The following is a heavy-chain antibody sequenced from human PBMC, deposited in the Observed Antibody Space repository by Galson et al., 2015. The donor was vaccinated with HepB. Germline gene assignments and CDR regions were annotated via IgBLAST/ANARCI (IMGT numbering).Heavy chain of an antibody. V-gene: IGHV2-70*11. J-gene: IGHJ6*02. CDR3: ARISGSEDYYYYGMDV. CDR2: LDWDDGK. Sequence: PALVKPTQTLTLTCTFSGFSLSTSGMCVSWIRQPPGKALEWLARLDWDDGKSYSTSLKARLTISKDTSKNQGVLTMATMDPVDTATYYCARISGSEDYYYYGMDVWGQGTTVTVSS. CDR1: GFSLSTSGMC.